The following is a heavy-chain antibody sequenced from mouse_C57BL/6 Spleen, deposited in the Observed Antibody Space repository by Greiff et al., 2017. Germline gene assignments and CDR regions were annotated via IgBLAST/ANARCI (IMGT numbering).Heavy chain of an antibody. D-gene: IGHD2-1*01. V-gene: IGHV7-3*01. J-gene: IGHJ1*03. Sequence: EVKLVESGGGLVQPGGSLSLSCAASGFTFTDYYMSWVRQPPGKALEWLGFIRNKANGYTTEYSASLKGRFTISRDTSQSILYRQRNALRAEDSATDYCARLYGNYVWYFDVWGTGTTVTVSS. CDR3: ARLYGNYVWYFDV. CDR2: IRNKANGYTT. CDR1: GFTFTDYY.